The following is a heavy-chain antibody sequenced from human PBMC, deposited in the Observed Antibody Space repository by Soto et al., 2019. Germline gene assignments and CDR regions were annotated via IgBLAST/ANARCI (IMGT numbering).Heavy chain of an antibody. CDR1: GGSISSGGYY. J-gene: IGHJ4*02. CDR2: IYYSGST. D-gene: IGHD3-10*01. V-gene: IGHV4-31*03. CDR3: ARVGEKWFHTVDY. Sequence: SETLSLTCTVSGGSISSGGYYWSWIRQHPGKGLEWIGYIYYSGSTYYNPSLKSRVTISVDTSKNQFSLKLSSVTAADTAVYHCARVGEKWFHTVDYWGQGTLVTVSS.